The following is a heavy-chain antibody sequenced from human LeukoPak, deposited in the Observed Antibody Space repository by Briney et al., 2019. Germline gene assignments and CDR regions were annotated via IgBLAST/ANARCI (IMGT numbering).Heavy chain of an antibody. D-gene: IGHD5-12*01. CDR2: ISCSGGST. J-gene: IGHJ2*01. CDR1: GFTFSSYE. CDR3: AKAGILQASPSGLRFFDR. Sequence: PGGTLRLSCAASGFTFSSYERNWVRQAPGKGLEWVSLISCSGGSTYYADSVKGRLTISRDTYKHTLYMQMTSPRADDTAVYHCAKAGILQASPSGLRFFDRWGRGTLVTASS. V-gene: IGHV3-23*01.